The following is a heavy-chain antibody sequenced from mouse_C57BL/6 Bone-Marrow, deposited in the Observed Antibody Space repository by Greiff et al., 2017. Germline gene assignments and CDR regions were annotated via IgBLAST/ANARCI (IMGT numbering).Heavy chain of an antibody. CDR1: GFTFSSYA. V-gene: IGHV5-4*01. D-gene: IGHD2-12*01. CDR3: ARVTILYPFAY. Sequence: EVQLVESGGGLVKPGGSLKLSCAASGFTFSSYAMSWVRQTPEKRLEWVATISDGGSYTYYPDNVKGRFTISRDKAKNNLYLQMSHLKSDDTAMYYCARVTILYPFAYWGQGTLVTVSA. CDR2: ISDGGSYT. J-gene: IGHJ3*01.